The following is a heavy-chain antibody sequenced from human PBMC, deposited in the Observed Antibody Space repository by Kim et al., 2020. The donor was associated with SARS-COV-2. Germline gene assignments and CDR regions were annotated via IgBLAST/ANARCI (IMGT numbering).Heavy chain of an antibody. CDR2: IKSKPDGGTI. CDR3: STGWYLDY. D-gene: IGHD6-13*01. J-gene: IGHJ4*02. V-gene: IGHV3-15*01. CDR1: GFTFTNAW. Sequence: GGSLRLSCAASGFTFTNAWMNWVRQAPGQGLEWVARIKSKPDGGTIDYAAPVNGRFTISRDDSKNTVYLQMNSLKTEDTAVYYCSTGWYLDYWGQGTLVTVSS.